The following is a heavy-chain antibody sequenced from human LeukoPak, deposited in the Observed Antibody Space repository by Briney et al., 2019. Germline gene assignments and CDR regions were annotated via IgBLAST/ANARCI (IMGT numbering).Heavy chain of an antibody. Sequence: GGSLRLSCAASGSTFSNAWMSWVRQAPGKGLEWVGRIKSKTDGGTTDYAAPVKGRFTISRDDSKNTLYLQMNSLKTEDTAVYYCTTEYSYGLGAYYFDYWGQGTLVTVSS. D-gene: IGHD5-18*01. V-gene: IGHV3-15*01. CDR1: GSTFSNAW. CDR2: IKSKTDGGTT. CDR3: TTEYSYGLGAYYFDY. J-gene: IGHJ4*02.